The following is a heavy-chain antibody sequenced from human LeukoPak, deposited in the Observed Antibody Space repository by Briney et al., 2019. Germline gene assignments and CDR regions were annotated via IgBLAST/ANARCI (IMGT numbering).Heavy chain of an antibody. D-gene: IGHD5-12*01. CDR3: ARANRYDLYFDY. J-gene: IGHJ4*02. CDR2: IYYSGSS. Sequence: SETLSLTCTVPGGYISSYYWSWIRQPPGKGLEWIGYIYYSGSSNYNPSLKSRVTISADTSKNQIPLKLSSVTAADTAVYYCARANRYDLYFDYWGQGTLVTVSS. V-gene: IGHV4-59*01. CDR1: GGYISSYY.